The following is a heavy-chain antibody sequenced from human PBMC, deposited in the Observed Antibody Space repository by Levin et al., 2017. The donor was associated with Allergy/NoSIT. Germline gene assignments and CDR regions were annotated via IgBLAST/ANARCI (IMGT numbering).Heavy chain of an antibody. CDR2: ISGSGGST. V-gene: IGHV3-23*01. D-gene: IGHD5-12*01. Sequence: ASVKVSCAASGFTFSSYAMSWVRQAPGKGLEWVSAISGSGGSTYYADSVKGRFTISRDNSKNTLYLQMNSLRAEDTAVYYCAKQPIVATIWDYWGQGTLVTVSS. CDR1: GFTFSSYA. J-gene: IGHJ4*02. CDR3: AKQPIVATIWDY.